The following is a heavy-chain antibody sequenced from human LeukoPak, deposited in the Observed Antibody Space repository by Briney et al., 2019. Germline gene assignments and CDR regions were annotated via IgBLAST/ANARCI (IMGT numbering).Heavy chain of an antibody. Sequence: PGGSLRLSCAASGFTVSGTHMSWVRQAPGKGLEWVSAMYTGGTTYYADSVKGRFTISRDNSRNTLFLHMSSLRADDTAVYYCAKLKRVGIAPFDDWGQGTLVTVSS. CDR1: GFTVSGTH. CDR2: MYTGGTT. D-gene: IGHD3-10*01. J-gene: IGHJ4*02. V-gene: IGHV3-53*01. CDR3: AKLKRVGIAPFDD.